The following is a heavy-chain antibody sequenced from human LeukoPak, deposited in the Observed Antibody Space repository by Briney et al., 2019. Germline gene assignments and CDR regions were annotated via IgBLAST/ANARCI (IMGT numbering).Heavy chain of an antibody. CDR3: ARGSKEFVY. J-gene: IGHJ4*02. Sequence: SETLSLTCAVYGGSFSGYYWGWIRQPPGKGLEWIGEINHSGSTNYNPSLKSRVTISVDTSKNQFSLKLSSVTAADTAVYYCARGSKEFVYWGQGTLVTVSS. V-gene: IGHV4-34*01. D-gene: IGHD3-10*01. CDR2: INHSGST. CDR1: GGSFSGYY.